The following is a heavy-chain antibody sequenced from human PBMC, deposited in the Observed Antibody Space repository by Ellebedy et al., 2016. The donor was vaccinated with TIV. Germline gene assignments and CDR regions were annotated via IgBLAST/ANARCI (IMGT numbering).Heavy chain of an antibody. CDR3: AFPTPGYSSGWTY. D-gene: IGHD6-19*01. J-gene: IGHJ4*02. V-gene: IGHV3-21*01. CDR2: ISSSSSYI. CDR1: GFTFSSYS. Sequence: PGGSLRLSCAASGFTFSSYSMNWVRQAPGKGLEWVSSISSSSSYIYYADSVKGRFTISRDNAKNSLYLQMNSLRAEDTAVYYCAFPTPGYSSGWTYWGQGTLVTVSS.